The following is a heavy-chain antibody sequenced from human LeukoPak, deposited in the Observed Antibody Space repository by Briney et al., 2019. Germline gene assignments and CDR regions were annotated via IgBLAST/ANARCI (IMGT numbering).Heavy chain of an antibody. CDR2: ITWDGGST. D-gene: IGHD3-10*01. Sequence: GGSLRLSCAASGFTFDDYSMHWVRQVPGTGLQWVSLITWDGGSTFYADSVKGRFTISRDNSKKSLSLQMYGLSTEDTALYHCGMERGRVIDYWGQGTLVTVSS. CDR3: GMERGRVIDY. CDR1: GFTFDDYS. J-gene: IGHJ4*02. V-gene: IGHV3-43*01.